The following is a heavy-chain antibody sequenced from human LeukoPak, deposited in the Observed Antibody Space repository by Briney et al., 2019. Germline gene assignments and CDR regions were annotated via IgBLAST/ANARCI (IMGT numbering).Heavy chain of an antibody. Sequence: GGSLRLSCAASGFTFSSYGMHWVRQAPGKGLEWVAVISYDGSNKYYADSVKGRFTISRDNSKNTLYLQMNSLRAEDTAVYYCAREIGRATAGFDPWGQGTLVTVSS. CDR1: GFTFSSYG. D-gene: IGHD2-15*01. V-gene: IGHV3-30*03. CDR2: ISYDGSNK. J-gene: IGHJ5*02. CDR3: AREIGRATAGFDP.